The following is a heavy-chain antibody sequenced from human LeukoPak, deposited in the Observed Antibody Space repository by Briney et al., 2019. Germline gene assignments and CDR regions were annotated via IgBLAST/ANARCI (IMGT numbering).Heavy chain of an antibody. CDR2: ISGSGDNT. V-gene: IGHV3-23*01. D-gene: IGHD2-21*01. CDR3: ATEKGDSPDY. CDR1: GFTFSSSA. J-gene: IGHJ4*02. Sequence: PGGSLRLSCAASGFTFSSSAMSWVRQAPGKGLEWVSGISGSGDNTYYADSVTGRFTVSRDNAKNTLYLQMNSLRADDTAVYYCATEKGDSPDYWGQGSLVTVSS.